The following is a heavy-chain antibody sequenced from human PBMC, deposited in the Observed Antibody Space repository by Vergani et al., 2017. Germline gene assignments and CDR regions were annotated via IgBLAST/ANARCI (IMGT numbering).Heavy chain of an antibody. Sequence: QVQLQESGPGLVKPSETLSLTCTVSGGSISSYYWSWIRQPAGKGLEWIGRIYTSGSTNYNPSLKSRVTMSVDTSKNQFSLKLSSVTAADTAVYYCARGGSSSYDYYYAMDVWGQGTTVTVSS. CDR1: GGSISSYY. V-gene: IGHV4-4*07. CDR2: IYTSGST. D-gene: IGHD6-13*01. J-gene: IGHJ6*02. CDR3: ARGGSSSYDYYYAMDV.